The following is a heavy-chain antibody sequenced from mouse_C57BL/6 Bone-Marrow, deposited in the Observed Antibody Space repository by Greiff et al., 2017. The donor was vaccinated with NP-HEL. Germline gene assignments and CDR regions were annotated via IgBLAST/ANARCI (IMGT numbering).Heavy chain of an antibody. D-gene: IGHD2-3*01. V-gene: IGHV1-59*01. Sequence: QVQLQQPGAELVRPGTSVKLSCKASGYTFTSYWMHWVKQRPGQGLEWIGVIDPSDSYTNYNQKFKGKATLTVDTSSSTAYMQLSSLTSEDSAVYYCARDPGYYEGAIDYWGQGTSVTVSS. CDR2: IDPSDSYT. CDR3: ARDPGYYEGAIDY. CDR1: GYTFTSYW. J-gene: IGHJ4*01.